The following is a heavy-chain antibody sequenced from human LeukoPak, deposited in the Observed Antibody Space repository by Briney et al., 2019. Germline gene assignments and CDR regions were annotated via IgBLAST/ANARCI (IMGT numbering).Heavy chain of an antibody. V-gene: IGHV1-2*04. CDR3: ARGISNWFDP. CDR1: GYTFTGYY. D-gene: IGHD1-14*01. Sequence: EASVKVSCKASGYTFTGYYMHWVRLAPGQGLEWMGWINPNSGGTNYAQKFQGWVTMTRDTSISTAYMELSRLRSDDTAVYYCARGISNWFDPWGQGTLVTVSS. J-gene: IGHJ5*02. CDR2: INPNSGGT.